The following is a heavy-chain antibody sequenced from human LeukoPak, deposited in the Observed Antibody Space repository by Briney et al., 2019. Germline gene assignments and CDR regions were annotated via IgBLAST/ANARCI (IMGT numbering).Heavy chain of an antibody. CDR3: AKVHYTASFPGSFPGRNYFDS. CDR1: GFAFSGYA. Sequence: HSGGSLRLSCTVSGFAFSGYAMSWVRQAPGKGPEWVSSIGARGDVTYSADSVKGRFTISRDNSKRTLFLQMNSLRAEDTAVYYCAKVHYTASFPGSFPGRNYFDSWGQGSLVTVSP. J-gene: IGHJ4*02. D-gene: IGHD1-26*01. CDR2: IGARGDVT. V-gene: IGHV3-23*01.